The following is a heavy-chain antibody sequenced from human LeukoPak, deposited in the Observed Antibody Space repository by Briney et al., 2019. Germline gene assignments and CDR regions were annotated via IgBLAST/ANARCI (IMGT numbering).Heavy chain of an antibody. D-gene: IGHD4-17*01. Sequence: PSETLSLTCTVSGGSISSGSYYWSWIRQPPGKGLEWIGYIYYSGSTNYNPSLKSRVTISVDTSKNQFSLKLSSVTAADTAVYYCAREGYGDYVSSSGMDVWGQGTTVTVSS. V-gene: IGHV4-61*01. CDR3: AREGYGDYVSSSGMDV. J-gene: IGHJ6*02. CDR1: GGSISSGSYY. CDR2: IYYSGST.